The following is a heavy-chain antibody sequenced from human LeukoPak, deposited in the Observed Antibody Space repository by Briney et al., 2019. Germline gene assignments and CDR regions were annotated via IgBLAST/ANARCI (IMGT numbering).Heavy chain of an antibody. V-gene: IGHV4-31*03. CDR2: IYYNGNT. CDR3: VRNFDSYNAFDI. J-gene: IGHJ3*02. Sequence: SQTLSLTCTASGGSISSGGYYWSWIRQHPGKGLEWIGYIYYNGNTYYNPSLKSRLTISGDTSKNQFSLKLSSVTAADTAVYYCVRNFDSYNAFDIWGQGTMVTVSS. D-gene: IGHD3-22*01. CDR1: GGSISSGGYY.